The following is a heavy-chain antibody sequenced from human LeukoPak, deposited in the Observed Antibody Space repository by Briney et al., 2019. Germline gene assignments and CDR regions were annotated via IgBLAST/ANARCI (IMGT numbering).Heavy chain of an antibody. J-gene: IGHJ4*02. V-gene: IGHV1-46*01. CDR1: VYTFTSYY. D-gene: IGHD3-3*01. CDR3: ARGPVLRFLERSNDLKNYFDY. Sequence: ASVKVSCKASVYTFTSYYMHWVRRAPGLGLEWMGIINPSGGSTSYAQKFQGRVTMTRDTSTSTVYMELSSLRSEDTAVYYCARGPVLRFLERSNDLKNYFDYWGQGTLVTVSS. CDR2: INPSGGST.